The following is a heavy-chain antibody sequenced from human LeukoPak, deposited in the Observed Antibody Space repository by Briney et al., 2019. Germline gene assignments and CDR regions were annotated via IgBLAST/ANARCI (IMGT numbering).Heavy chain of an antibody. CDR2: ISWNSGRK. Sequence: GGSLRLSCAASGFTFDDYAMHWVRQAPGKGLEWVSGISWNSGRKDYADSVKGRFTISRDNAKNSLYLQMNSLRVEDTALYYCAKRLSTSCQGAFDYWGQGTLVTVSS. CDR3: AKRLSTSCQGAFDY. V-gene: IGHV3-9*01. D-gene: IGHD2-2*01. J-gene: IGHJ4*02. CDR1: GFTFDDYA.